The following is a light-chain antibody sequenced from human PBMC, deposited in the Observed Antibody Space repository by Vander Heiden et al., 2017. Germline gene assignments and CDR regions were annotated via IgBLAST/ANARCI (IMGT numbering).Light chain of an antibody. Sequence: YVLTQPPSVSVASGKTARITCGGNNIGSKSVHWYQQMPGQAPVLVVYDDSDRPSGIPERFSGSNSGNTATLTISRVEAGDEADYYCQVWDSSSDHPGVFGGGTKLTVL. CDR3: QVWDSSSDHPGV. J-gene: IGLJ3*02. V-gene: IGLV3-21*03. CDR1: NIGSKS. CDR2: DDS.